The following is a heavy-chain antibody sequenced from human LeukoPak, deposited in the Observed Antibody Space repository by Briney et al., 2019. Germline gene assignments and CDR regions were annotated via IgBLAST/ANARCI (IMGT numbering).Heavy chain of an antibody. CDR3: TRAAMNLDGYNWWYFDY. J-gene: IGHJ4*02. D-gene: IGHD5-24*01. CDR1: GGTFSSYA. V-gene: IGHV1-69*04. CDR2: IIPILGIA. Sequence: GASVKVSCKASGGTFSSYAISWVRQAPGQGLERMGRIIPILGIANYAQKFQGRVTITADKSTSTAYMELSSLRSEDTAVYYCTRAAMNLDGYNWWYFDYWGQGTVVTVSS.